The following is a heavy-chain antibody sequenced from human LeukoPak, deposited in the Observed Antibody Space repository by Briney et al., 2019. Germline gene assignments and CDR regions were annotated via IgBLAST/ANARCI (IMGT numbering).Heavy chain of an antibody. CDR1: GGSISSSSYY. J-gene: IGHJ6*03. CDR2: IYYSGST. D-gene: IGHD2-15*01. CDR3: ARRGYCSGGSCYSGYYYYYMDV. Sequence: SETLSLTCTVSGGSISSSSYYWGWIRQPPGKGLEWIGSIYYSGSTYYNPSLKSRVTIPVDTSKNQFSLKLSSVTAADTAVYYCARRGYCSGGSCYSGYYYYYMDVWGKGTTVTVSS. V-gene: IGHV4-39*01.